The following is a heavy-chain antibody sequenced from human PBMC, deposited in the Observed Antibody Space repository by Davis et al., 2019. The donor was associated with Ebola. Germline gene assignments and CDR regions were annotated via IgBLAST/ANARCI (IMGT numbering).Heavy chain of an antibody. CDR3: GRDRRNYAFDI. CDR2: ISYDGSNK. D-gene: IGHD1-7*01. V-gene: IGHV3-30-3*01. Sequence: PGGSLRLSCAASGFTFSSYAMHWVRQAPGKGLEWVAVISYDGSNKYYADSVKGRFTISRDNSKNTLYLQMNSLRAEDTAVYYCGRDRRNYAFDIWGQGTMVTVSS. J-gene: IGHJ3*02. CDR1: GFTFSSYA.